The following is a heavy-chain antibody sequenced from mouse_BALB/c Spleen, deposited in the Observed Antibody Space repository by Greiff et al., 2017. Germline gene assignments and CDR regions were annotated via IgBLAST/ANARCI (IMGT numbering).Heavy chain of an antibody. V-gene: IGHV5-6*01. CDR2: ISSGGSYT. CDR1: GFTFSSYG. Sequence: EVKLVESGGDLVKPGGSLKLSCAASGFTFSSYGMSWVRQTPDKRLEWVATISSGGSYTYYPDSVKGRFTISRDNAKNTLYLQMSSLKSEDTAMYFCARLIYGKGNYFDYWGQGTTLTVSS. D-gene: IGHD2-1*01. CDR3: ARLIYGKGNYFDY. J-gene: IGHJ2*01.